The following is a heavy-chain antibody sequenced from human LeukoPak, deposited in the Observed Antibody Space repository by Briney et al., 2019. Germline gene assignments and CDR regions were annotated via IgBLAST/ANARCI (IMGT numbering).Heavy chain of an antibody. V-gene: IGHV3-7*01. Sequence: GGSLRLSCAASGFNCNSHAMNWVRQAPGKGLEWVANTKQDGSEKYYLDSVKGRFTISRDNAKNSLYLQMNTLRPEDTAVYYCARERNVAVVTAFDVWGQGTMVTVSS. CDR1: GFNCNSHA. D-gene: IGHD2-2*01. CDR2: TKQDGSEK. J-gene: IGHJ3*01. CDR3: ARERNVAVVTAFDV.